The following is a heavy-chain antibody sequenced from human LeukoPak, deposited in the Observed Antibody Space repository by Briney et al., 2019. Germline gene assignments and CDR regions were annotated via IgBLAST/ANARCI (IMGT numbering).Heavy chain of an antibody. CDR3: ARDGSAYYDFWSGQGYFDY. D-gene: IGHD3-3*01. CDR2: IYYSGST. J-gene: IGHJ4*02. Sequence: SETLSLTCTISGGSISSSSYYWGWIRQPPGKGLEWIGSIYYSGSTYYNPSLKSRVTISVDTSKNQFSLKLSSVTAADTAVYYCARDGSAYYDFWSGQGYFDYWGQGTLVTVSS. V-gene: IGHV4-39*07. CDR1: GGSISSSSYY.